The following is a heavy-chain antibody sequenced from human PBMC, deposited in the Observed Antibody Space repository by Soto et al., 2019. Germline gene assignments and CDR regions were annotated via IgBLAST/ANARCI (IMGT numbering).Heavy chain of an antibody. CDR3: ARIGRGYSYGYDWFDP. V-gene: IGHV2-70*01. D-gene: IGHD5-18*01. CDR2: IDWDDDK. CDR1: GFSLSTSGMC. J-gene: IGHJ5*02. Sequence: SGPTLVNPTQTLTLTCTFSGFSLSTSGMCVSWIRQPPGKALEWLALIDWDDDKYYSTSLKTRLTISKDTSKNQVVLTMTNMDPVDTATYYCARIGRGYSYGYDWFDPWGQGTLVTVSS.